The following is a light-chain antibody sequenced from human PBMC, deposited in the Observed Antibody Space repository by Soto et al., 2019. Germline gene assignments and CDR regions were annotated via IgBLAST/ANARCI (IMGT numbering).Light chain of an antibody. Sequence: DIQMTQSPSTLSASVGDRVTITCRASQSISSWLAWYQQRPGKAPNLLIYDASSLESGVPSRFSGSGSGTELSLTIRSMQPDDLATYYCQQYNSYSTFGQGTKVDIK. V-gene: IGKV1-5*01. CDR1: QSISSW. J-gene: IGKJ1*01. CDR3: QQYNSYST. CDR2: DAS.